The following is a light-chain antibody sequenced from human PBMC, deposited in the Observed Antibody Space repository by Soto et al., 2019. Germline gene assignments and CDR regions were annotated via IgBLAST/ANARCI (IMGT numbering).Light chain of an antibody. CDR3: QQYGSSPLYT. CDR1: QSISSSY. CDR2: GAS. V-gene: IGKV3-20*01. J-gene: IGKJ2*01. Sequence: EIVLTKSPGTLSLSPGERATLSCRASQSISSSYLAWYQQKSGQAPRLLIYGASSRATGIPDRFSGSGSGTYFTLTISRLEPEDFAVYYCQQYGSSPLYTFGQGTKLQIK.